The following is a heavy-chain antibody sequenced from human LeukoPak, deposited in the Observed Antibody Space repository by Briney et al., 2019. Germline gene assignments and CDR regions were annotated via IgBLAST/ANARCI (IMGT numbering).Heavy chain of an antibody. CDR2: IYSGGST. CDR3: TRGSPILRGRPFDY. J-gene: IGHJ4*02. D-gene: IGHD3-10*01. Sequence: GGSLRLSCAASGFTLSRNYMNWVRQAPGKGLEWVSVIYSGGSTYYTDSVKGRVTISRDNSKKRLYFQMNSLRAEDTAFYYCTRGSPILRGRPFDYWGQGTLVTVSS. CDR1: GFTLSRNY. V-gene: IGHV3-53*01.